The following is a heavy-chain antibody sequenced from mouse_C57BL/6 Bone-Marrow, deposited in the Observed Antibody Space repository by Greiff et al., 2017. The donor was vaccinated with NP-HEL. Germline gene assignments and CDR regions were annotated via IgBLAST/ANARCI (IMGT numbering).Heavy chain of an antibody. CDR1: GYTFTDYE. CDR2: IAPETGGT. J-gene: IGHJ2*01. V-gene: IGHV1-15*01. CDR3: TTSLYYDGKEFDY. D-gene: IGHD1-1*01. Sequence: QVQLQQSGAELVRPGASVTLSCKASGYTFTDYEMHWVKQTPVHGLDWIGAIAPETGGTAYNPKFKGKAILTADKSSSTAYMELRSLTSEDSAVYYCTTSLYYDGKEFDYWGQGTTLTVSS.